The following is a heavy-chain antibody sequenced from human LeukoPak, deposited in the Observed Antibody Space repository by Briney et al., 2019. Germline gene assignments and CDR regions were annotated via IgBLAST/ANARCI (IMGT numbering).Heavy chain of an antibody. D-gene: IGHD3-22*01. J-gene: IGHJ4*02. Sequence: GGSLRLSCAASGFTFDDYAMHWVRQAPGKGLEWVSLISWDGGSTYYADSVKGRFTISRDNSKNSLYLQMHSLRADDTAVYYCAKDASGYYYTSGLVDFWGRGTLLIVSS. V-gene: IGHV3-43D*03. CDR2: ISWDGGST. CDR3: AKDASGYYYTSGLVDF. CDR1: GFTFDDYA.